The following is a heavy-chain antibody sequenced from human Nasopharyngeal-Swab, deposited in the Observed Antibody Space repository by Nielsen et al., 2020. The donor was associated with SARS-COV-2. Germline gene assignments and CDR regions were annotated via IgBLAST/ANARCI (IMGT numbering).Heavy chain of an antibody. Sequence: WIRQPPGKGLEWVSYVSSSGSTIYYADSVKGRFTISRDNAKNSLYLQMNSLRADDTAVYYCARLEWEPQYWGQGTLVTVSS. D-gene: IGHD1-26*01. CDR2: VSSSGSTI. CDR3: ARLEWEPQY. V-gene: IGHV3-11*01. J-gene: IGHJ4*02.